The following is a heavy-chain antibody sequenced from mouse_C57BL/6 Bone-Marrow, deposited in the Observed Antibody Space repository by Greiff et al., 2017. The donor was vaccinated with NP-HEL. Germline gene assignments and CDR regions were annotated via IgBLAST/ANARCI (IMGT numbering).Heavy chain of an antibody. V-gene: IGHV1-80*01. Sequence: VKLMESGAELVKPGASVKISCKASGYEFSNYWMNWVKQRPGKGLEWVGQIYPGDGVTNYNGKFKDKATLTSDKSSSTAYMQLSRLTSEDSAVYFCARGAYWGQGTLVTVSA. CDR2: IYPGDGVT. CDR3: ARGAY. CDR1: GYEFSNYW. J-gene: IGHJ3*01.